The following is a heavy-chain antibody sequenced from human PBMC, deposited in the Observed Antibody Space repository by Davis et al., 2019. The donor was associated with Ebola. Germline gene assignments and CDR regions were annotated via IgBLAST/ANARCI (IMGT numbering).Heavy chain of an antibody. CDR1: GYTFTSYG. CDR3: ARSYYDILTGWGYGMDV. V-gene: IGHV1-18*01. J-gene: IGHJ6*02. Sequence: AASVKVSCKASGYTFTSYGISWVRQAPGQGLEWMGWISAYNGNTNYAQKLQGRVTMTTDTSTSTAYMELRSLRSDDTAVYYCARSYYDILTGWGYGMDVWGQGTTVTVSS. CDR2: ISAYNGNT. D-gene: IGHD3-9*01.